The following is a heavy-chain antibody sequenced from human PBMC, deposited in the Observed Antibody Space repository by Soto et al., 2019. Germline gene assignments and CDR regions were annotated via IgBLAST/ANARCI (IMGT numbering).Heavy chain of an antibody. J-gene: IGHJ2*01. Sequence: EVQLVESGGGLVQPGGSLTLSCAASGFTFSSYWMHWVRQAPGKGVVWVSRINPDGRGTNYADSAKGRFTTSGDNAKNTLYLQMNSLRPEDTAVYYCARVGQGAWYFDLWGRGTLVTVSS. CDR3: ARVGQGAWYFDL. D-gene: IGHD1-26*01. CDR1: GFTFSSYW. V-gene: IGHV3-74*01. CDR2: INPDGRGT.